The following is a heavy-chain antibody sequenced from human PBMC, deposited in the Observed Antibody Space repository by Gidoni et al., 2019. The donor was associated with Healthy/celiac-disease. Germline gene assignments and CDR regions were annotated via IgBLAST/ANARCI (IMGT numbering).Heavy chain of an antibody. CDR2: ISSNGGST. V-gene: IGHV3-64*01. CDR1: GFTFSSYA. Sequence: EVQLVESGGGLVQPGGSLRLSCAASGFTFSSYAMHWVRQAPGKGLEYVSAISSNGGSTYYANSVKGRFTISRDNSKNTLYLQMGSLRAEDMAVYYCARGPVLRFLEWLSYGMDVWGQGTTVTVSS. CDR3: ARGPVLRFLEWLSYGMDV. D-gene: IGHD3-3*01. J-gene: IGHJ6*02.